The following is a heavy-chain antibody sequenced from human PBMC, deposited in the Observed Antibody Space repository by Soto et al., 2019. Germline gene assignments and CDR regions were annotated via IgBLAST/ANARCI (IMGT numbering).Heavy chain of an antibody. CDR3: ARHDRRDGYNYFDY. D-gene: IGHD5-12*01. CDR1: GYSFTSYW. Sequence: GGSLRLSCKGSGYSFTSYWIGWVRQMPGKGLEWMGIIYPGDSDTRYSPSFQGQVTISADKSISTAYLQWSSLKASDTAMYYCARHDRRDGYNYFDYWGQGTLVTVSS. V-gene: IGHV5-51*01. J-gene: IGHJ4*01. CDR2: IYPGDSDT.